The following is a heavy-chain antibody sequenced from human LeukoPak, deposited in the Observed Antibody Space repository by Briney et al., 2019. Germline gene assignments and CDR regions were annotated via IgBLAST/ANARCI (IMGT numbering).Heavy chain of an antibody. CDR1: GGSISSSSYY. D-gene: IGHD6-19*01. V-gene: IGHV4-39*07. Sequence: SETLSLTCTVSGGSISSSSYYWGWIRQPPGKGLEWIGSIYYSGSTNYNPSLKSRVTISVDTSKNQFSLKLSSVTAADTAVYYCARSSRSGSTPLTYWGQGTLVTVSS. J-gene: IGHJ4*02. CDR2: IYYSGST. CDR3: ARSSRSGSTPLTY.